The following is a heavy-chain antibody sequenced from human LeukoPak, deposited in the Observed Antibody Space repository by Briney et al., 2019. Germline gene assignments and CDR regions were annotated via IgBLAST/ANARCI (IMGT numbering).Heavy chain of an antibody. D-gene: IGHD4-17*01. J-gene: IGHJ4*02. CDR1: GGSISSSSYY. Sequence: SETLSLTCTVSGGSISSSSYYWGWIRQPPGKGLEWIGSIYYSGSTYYNPSLKSRVTISVDTSKNQFSLKLSSVTAADTAVYYCARFDYGDVYPDYWGQGTLVTVSS. CDR3: ARFDYGDVYPDY. CDR2: IYYSGST. V-gene: IGHV4-39*07.